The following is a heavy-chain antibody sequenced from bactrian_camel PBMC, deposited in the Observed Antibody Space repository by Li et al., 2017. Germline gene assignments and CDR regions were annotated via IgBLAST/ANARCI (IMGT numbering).Heavy chain of an antibody. V-gene: IGHV3-2*01. J-gene: IGHJ4*01. CDR2: IAGDKDNSRT. Sequence: VQLVESGGGLVQPRGSLRLSCSTSGFNFSSYYMAWVRQGPGKGLEWVSMIAGDKDNSRTYALDPVKGRFIISRDNAKNTVYLDMNSLTSEDTALYYCVTEGSTHWGQGTQVTVS. D-gene: IGHD2*01. CDR1: GFNFSSYY. CDR3: VTEGSTH.